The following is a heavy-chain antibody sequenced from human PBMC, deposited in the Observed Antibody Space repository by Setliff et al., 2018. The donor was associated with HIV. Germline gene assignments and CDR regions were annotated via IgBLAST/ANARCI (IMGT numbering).Heavy chain of an antibody. CDR2: INWNGAIT. Sequence: GGSLRLSCAASGFTFDDFGMTWVRQRPGKGLEWVSGINWNGAITDYADSVKGRFTISRDNSKNTLYLQVNSLRPEDTAVYYCASARIPTGGTSTSFDYWGQGTLVTVSS. CDR3: ASARIPTGGTSTSFDY. V-gene: IGHV3-20*04. J-gene: IGHJ4*02. CDR1: GFTFDDFG. D-gene: IGHD1-1*01.